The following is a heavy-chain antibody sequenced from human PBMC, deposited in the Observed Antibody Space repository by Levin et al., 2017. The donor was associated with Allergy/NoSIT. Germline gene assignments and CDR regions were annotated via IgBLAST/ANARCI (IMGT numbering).Heavy chain of an antibody. CDR2: INHSGST. Sequence: SETLSLTCAVYGGSFSGYYWSWIRQPPGKGLEWIGEINHSGSTNYNPSLKSRVTISVDTSKNQFSLKLSSVTAADTAVYYCARIRRITMVRGALDYWGQGTLVTVSS. V-gene: IGHV4-34*01. CDR1: GGSFSGYY. CDR3: ARIRRITMVRGALDY. D-gene: IGHD3-10*01. J-gene: IGHJ4*02.